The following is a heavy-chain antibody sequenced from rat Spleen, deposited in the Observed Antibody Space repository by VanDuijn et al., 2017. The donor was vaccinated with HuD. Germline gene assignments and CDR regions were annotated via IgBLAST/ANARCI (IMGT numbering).Heavy chain of an antibody. Sequence: QVQLKESGPGLVKPSETLSLTCTVSGFSLTSYHVSWVRQPPGKGLEWMGVIWGDGSTAYNSALKSRLSISRDTSKNQVFLKMNSLQTDDTGTYYCTIHPRYWGQGVMVTVSS. D-gene: IGHD3-1*01. V-gene: IGHV2-32*01. CDR2: IWGDGST. CDR1: GFSLTSYH. CDR3: TIHPRY. J-gene: IGHJ2*01.